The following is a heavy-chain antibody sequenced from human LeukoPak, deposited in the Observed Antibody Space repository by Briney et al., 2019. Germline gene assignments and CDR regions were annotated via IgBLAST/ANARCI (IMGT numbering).Heavy chain of an antibody. Sequence: GASVKVSCKASGGTFSSYAISWVRQAPGQGLEWMGAIIPIFGTANYAQKFQGRVTITTDESTSTAYMELSSLRSEDTAVYYCARGYVAAAGYYYYYYMDVWGKRTTVTVSS. CDR1: GGTFSSYA. CDR2: IIPIFGTA. V-gene: IGHV1-69*05. J-gene: IGHJ6*03. CDR3: ARGYVAAAGYYYYYYMDV. D-gene: IGHD6-13*01.